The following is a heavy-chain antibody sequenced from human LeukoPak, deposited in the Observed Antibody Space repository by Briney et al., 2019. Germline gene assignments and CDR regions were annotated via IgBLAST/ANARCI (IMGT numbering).Heavy chain of an antibody. CDR1: GGSISRSY. V-gene: IGHV4-4*07. Sequence: SETLSLTCTVSGGSISRSYWSWMRQPAGKGPEWIGRIYGSGTITYNPSLESRVTMSVDTSKNQFSLKLNSVTAADTAVYYCARVDGSCSGGSCPSGNWFDPWGQGTLVTVSS. D-gene: IGHD2-15*01. J-gene: IGHJ5*02. CDR3: ARVDGSCSGGSCPSGNWFDP. CDR2: IYGSGTI.